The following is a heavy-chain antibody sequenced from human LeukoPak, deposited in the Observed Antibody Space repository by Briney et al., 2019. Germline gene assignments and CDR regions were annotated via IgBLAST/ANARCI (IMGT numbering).Heavy chain of an antibody. CDR3: AREGDSVTMIVPHFDY. D-gene: IGHD3-22*01. CDR2: IHPEGNEK. CDR1: GFTFSKFW. J-gene: IGHJ4*02. Sequence: PGGSLRLSCAVSGFTFSKFWMSWVRQAPGRGLEWVANIHPEGNEKYHVESVKGRFTISRDNAKNLLFLQMNGLRVEDTAVYYCAREGDSVTMIVPHFDYWGQGTLVTVSS. V-gene: IGHV3-7*01.